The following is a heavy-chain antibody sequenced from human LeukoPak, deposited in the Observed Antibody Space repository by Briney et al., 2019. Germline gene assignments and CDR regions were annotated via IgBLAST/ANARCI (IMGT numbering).Heavy chain of an antibody. J-gene: IGHJ3*02. CDR1: GFTFSSYG. V-gene: IGHV3-30*02. CDR3: AKDLVPIHYYDSSGYYSAAFDI. Sequence: PGGSLRLSCAASGFTFSSYGMHWVRQAPGKGLEWVAFIRYDGSNKYYADSVKGRFTISRDNSKNTLYLQMNSLRAEDTAVYYCAKDLVPIHYYDSSGYYSAAFDIWGQGTMVTVSS. D-gene: IGHD3-22*01. CDR2: IRYDGSNK.